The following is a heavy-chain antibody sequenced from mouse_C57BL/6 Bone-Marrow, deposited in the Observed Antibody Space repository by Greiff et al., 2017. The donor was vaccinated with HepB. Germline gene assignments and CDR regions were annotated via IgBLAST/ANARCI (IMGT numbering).Heavy chain of an antibody. Sequence: EVQLQQSGPGMVKPSQSLSLTCTVTGYSITSGYDWHWIRHFPGNKLEWMGYISYSGSTNYNPSLKSRISITHDTSKNHFFLKLNSVTTEDTATYYCARAPDYDDPYWYFDVWGTGTTVTVSS. CDR2: ISYSGST. D-gene: IGHD2-4*01. CDR3: ARAPDYDDPYWYFDV. J-gene: IGHJ1*03. CDR1: GYSITSGYD. V-gene: IGHV3-1*01.